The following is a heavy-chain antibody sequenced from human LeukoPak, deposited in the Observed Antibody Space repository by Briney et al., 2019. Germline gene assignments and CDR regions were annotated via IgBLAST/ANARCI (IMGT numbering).Heavy chain of an antibody. V-gene: IGHV3-7*01. J-gene: IGHJ4*02. D-gene: IGHD1-26*01. CDR1: GFTHSSYW. CDR2: IKQDGSEK. CDR3: ARDSWELLEYYFDY. Sequence: GGSLRLSCAASGFTHSSYWMSWVRQAAGKGLEWVANIKQDGSEKYYVDSVKGRFTISRDNAKNSLYLQMNSLRAEDTAVYYCARDSWELLEYYFDYWGQGTLVTVSS.